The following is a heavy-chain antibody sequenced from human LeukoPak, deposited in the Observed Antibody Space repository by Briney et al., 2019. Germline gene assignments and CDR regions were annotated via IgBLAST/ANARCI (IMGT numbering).Heavy chain of an antibody. V-gene: IGHV3-66*01. CDR1: GFTVSSNY. Sequence: PGGSLRLSCAASGFTVSSNYMSWVRQAPGRGLEWVSSISDSGESAYYADSVKGRFTISRDNAKNSLYLQMNSLRAEDTAVYYCARDEYSYGFYYYGMDVWGQGTTVTVSS. J-gene: IGHJ6*02. CDR3: ARDEYSYGFYYYGMDV. D-gene: IGHD5-18*01. CDR2: ISDSGESA.